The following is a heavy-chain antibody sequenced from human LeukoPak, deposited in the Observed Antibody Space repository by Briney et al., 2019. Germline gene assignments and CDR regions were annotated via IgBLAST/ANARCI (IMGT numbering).Heavy chain of an antibody. CDR3: ARVYYYGSGSYYNYYFDY. D-gene: IGHD3-10*01. V-gene: IGHV1-2*02. J-gene: IGHJ4*02. CDR1: GYTFTSYS. CDR2: INPNSGGT. Sequence: ASVKVSCKTSGYTFTSYSINWVRQAPGQGLEWMGWINPNSGGTNYAQKFQGRVTMTRDTSISTAYMELSRLRSDDTAVYYCARVYYYGSGSYYNYYFDYWGQGTLVTVSS.